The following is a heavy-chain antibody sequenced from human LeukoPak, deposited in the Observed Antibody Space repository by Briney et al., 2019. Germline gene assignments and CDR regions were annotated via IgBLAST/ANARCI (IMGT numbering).Heavy chain of an antibody. CDR3: ARESSYGRYDAFDI. CDR1: GFTFSSYE. Sequence: GSLRLSCAASGFTFSSYEMNWVRQAPGKGLEWIGDINHSGSTNYNPSLKSRVTISVDTSKNQFSLKLSSVTAADTAVYYCARESSYGRYDAFDIWGQGTLVTVSS. J-gene: IGHJ3*02. V-gene: IGHV4-34*01. D-gene: IGHD5-18*01. CDR2: INHSGST.